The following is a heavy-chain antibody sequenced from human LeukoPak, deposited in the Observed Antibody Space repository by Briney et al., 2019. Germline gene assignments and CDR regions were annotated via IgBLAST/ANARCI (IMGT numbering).Heavy chain of an antibody. V-gene: IGHV5-51*03. Sequence: GASVNVSCKASGYTFASYDISWVRQMPGKGLEWMGIIYPGDSDTRYSPSFQGQVTISADKSISTAYLQWSSLKASDTAMYYCARGDVTRGGWEGATYYFDYWGQGTLVTVSS. CDR2: IYPGDSDT. D-gene: IGHD1-26*01. J-gene: IGHJ4*02. CDR1: GYTFASYD. CDR3: ARGDVTRGGWEGATYYFDY.